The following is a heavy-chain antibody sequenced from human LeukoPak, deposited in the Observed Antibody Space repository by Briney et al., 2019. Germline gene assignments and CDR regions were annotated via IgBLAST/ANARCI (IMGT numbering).Heavy chain of an antibody. CDR2: IYYSGST. V-gene: IGHV4-39*07. CDR1: GGSISSSSYY. CDR3: ARGRRIVVALGATRAHRDYYMDV. Sequence: PSETLSLTCTVSGGSISSSSYYWGWIRQPPGKGLEWIGSIYYSGSTYYNPSLKSRVTISVDTSKNQFSLKLSSVTAADTAVYYCARGRRIVVALGATRAHRDYYMDVWGKGTTVTVSS. J-gene: IGHJ6*03. D-gene: IGHD2-15*01.